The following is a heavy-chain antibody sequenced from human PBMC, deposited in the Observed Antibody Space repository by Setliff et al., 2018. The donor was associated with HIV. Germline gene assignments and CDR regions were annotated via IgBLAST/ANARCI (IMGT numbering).Heavy chain of an antibody. CDR2: ISYDGSKK. CDR1: GFIFSSFA. V-gene: IGHV3-30*04. CDR3: ASSPGTVFGVVILNPRFDS. J-gene: IGHJ4*02. Sequence: PGGSLRLSCAASGFIFSSFAMDWVRQAPGKGLEWVAVISYDGSKKYYADSVKGRFTISRDNSKNTLYLQMNSLRAEDTAVYYCASSPGTVFGVVILNPRFDSWGQGTLVTVSS. D-gene: IGHD3-3*01.